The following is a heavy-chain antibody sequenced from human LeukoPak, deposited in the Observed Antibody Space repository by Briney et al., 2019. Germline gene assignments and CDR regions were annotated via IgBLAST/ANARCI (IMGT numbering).Heavy chain of an antibody. D-gene: IGHD5-18*01. Sequence: ASVKDSCKASGYTFTSYDINWVRQATGQGLEWMGWMNPNSGNTGYAQKFQGRVTMTRNTSTSTAYMELSSLRSEDTAVYYCARNVDTAMDFDYWGQGTLVTVSS. CDR2: MNPNSGNT. CDR3: ARNVDTAMDFDY. CDR1: GYTFTSYD. V-gene: IGHV1-8*01. J-gene: IGHJ4*02.